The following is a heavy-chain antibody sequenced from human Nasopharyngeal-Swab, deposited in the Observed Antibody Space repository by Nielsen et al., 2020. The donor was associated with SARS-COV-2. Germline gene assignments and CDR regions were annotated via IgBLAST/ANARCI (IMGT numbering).Heavy chain of an antibody. CDR2: INWNGGST. CDR1: GFTFDDYG. D-gene: IGHD2-21*02. V-gene: IGHV3-20*04. J-gene: IGHJ6*02. Sequence: GGSLRLSCAASGFTFDDYGMSWVRQAPGKGLEWVSGINWNGGSTGYADSVKGRFTISRGNAKNSLYLQMNSLRAEDTALYYCAREEAYDGGNDYSYYYYGMDVWGQGTTVTVSS. CDR3: AREEAYDGGNDYSYYYYGMDV.